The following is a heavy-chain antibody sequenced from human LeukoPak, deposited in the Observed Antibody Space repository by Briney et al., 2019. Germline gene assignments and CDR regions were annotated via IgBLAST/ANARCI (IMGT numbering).Heavy chain of an antibody. CDR1: GGSISSSNW. V-gene: IGHV4-4*02. Sequence: SETLSLTCAVSGGSISSSNWWSWVRQPPGKGLEWIGEIYHSGSTNYNPSLKSRVTISVDKSKNQFSLKLSSVTAADTAVYYCAREYRRWLQLTYYYYMDVWGKGTTVTVSS. CDR3: AREYRRWLQLTYYYYMDV. D-gene: IGHD5-24*01. J-gene: IGHJ6*03. CDR2: IYHSGST.